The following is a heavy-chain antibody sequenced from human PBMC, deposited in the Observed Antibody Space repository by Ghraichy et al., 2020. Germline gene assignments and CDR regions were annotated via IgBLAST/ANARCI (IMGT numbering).Heavy chain of an antibody. CDR3: ARGVWSPTVIVVVVAAGGWFDP. Sequence: SETLYLTCAVYGGSFSGYYLSWIRQPPGKGLEWIWEINHSGTSKYNPSLKSRVTISVEKSKNQFSRKMSSVTAADTAVYYCARGVWSPTVIVVVVAAGGWFDPWGQGTLVTVSS. D-gene: IGHD2-15*01. J-gene: IGHJ5*02. CDR2: INHSGTS. V-gene: IGHV4-34*01. CDR1: GGSFSGYY.